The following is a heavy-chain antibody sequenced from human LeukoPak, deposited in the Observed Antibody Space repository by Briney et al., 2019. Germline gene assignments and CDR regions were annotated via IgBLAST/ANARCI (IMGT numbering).Heavy chain of an antibody. Sequence: GGSLRLSCAASGFSFNTYAMSWVRQAPGKGLEWVSAISNTGGSTYYADSVKGRFTISRDKSKNTLSLQMNSLRAEDTAVYYCAQQVGYCSSGSCYFTYWGQGTLATVSS. CDR3: AQQVGYCSSGSCYFTY. J-gene: IGHJ1*01. V-gene: IGHV3-23*01. CDR1: GFSFNTYA. CDR2: ISNTGGST. D-gene: IGHD2-15*01.